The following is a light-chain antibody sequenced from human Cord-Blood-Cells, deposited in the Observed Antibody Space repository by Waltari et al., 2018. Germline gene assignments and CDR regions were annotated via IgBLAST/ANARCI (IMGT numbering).Light chain of an antibody. Sequence: DIQMTQSPSSLSASVGDRVTITCRASQSISSYLNWYQQKPGKAPKLLIYAASILQSGVPSRFSGSGSGTDFTVTISSLQPEYFATYYCQQSYSTLFTFGPGTKVDIK. V-gene: IGKV1-39*01. CDR2: AAS. J-gene: IGKJ3*01. CDR3: QQSYSTLFT. CDR1: QSISSY.